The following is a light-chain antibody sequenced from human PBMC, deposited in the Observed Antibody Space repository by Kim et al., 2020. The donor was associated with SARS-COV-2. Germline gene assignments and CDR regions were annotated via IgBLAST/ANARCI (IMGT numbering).Light chain of an antibody. CDR1: SSDVGGYNY. Sequence: QSALTQPASVSGSPGQSITISCTGTSSDVGGYNYVSWYQQHPGKAPKLMIYGVNKRPSGVSTRFSGSKSGNTASLTISGLQAEDEADYYCSSYTSSSTSVFGTGTKVTVL. CDR2: GVN. CDR3: SSYTSSSTSV. V-gene: IGLV2-14*03. J-gene: IGLJ1*01.